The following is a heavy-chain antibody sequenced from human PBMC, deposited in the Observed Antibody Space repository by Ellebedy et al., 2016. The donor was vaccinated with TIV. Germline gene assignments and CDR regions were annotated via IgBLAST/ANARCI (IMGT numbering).Heavy chain of an antibody. CDR1: GYSFTSYW. D-gene: IGHD2-2*01. J-gene: IGHJ6*02. CDR3: ARHLPPNIVVVPAAMGGDYYGMDV. Sequence: KVSCKGSGYSFTSYWIGWVRQMPGKGLEWIGIIYPGDSDTRYSPSFQGQVTISADKSISHADLQWSSLKASDTAMYYGARHLPPNIVVVPAAMGGDYYGMDVWGQGTTGTVSS. V-gene: IGHV5-51*01. CDR2: IYPGDSDT.